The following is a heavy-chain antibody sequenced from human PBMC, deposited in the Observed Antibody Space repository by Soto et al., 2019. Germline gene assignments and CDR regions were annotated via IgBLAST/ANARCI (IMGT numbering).Heavy chain of an antibody. Sequence: QVQLVQSGAEVKKPGASVKVSCKASGYTFTSYGISWVRQAPGQGLEWMGWISAYNGNTNYAQKLQGRGTMTTGSSTGTACGVLRSLRAYDRAGDGCASARYDCSGYCAHLGQGTVVTVTS. CDR3: ASARYDCSGYCAH. J-gene: IGHJ4*02. V-gene: IGHV1-18*01. CDR2: ISAYNGNT. D-gene: IGHD3-22*01. CDR1: GYTFTSYG.